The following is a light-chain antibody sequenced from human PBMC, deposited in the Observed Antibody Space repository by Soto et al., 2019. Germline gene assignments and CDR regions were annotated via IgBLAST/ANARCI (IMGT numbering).Light chain of an antibody. CDR1: QSIGLA. Sequence: EDVLTESPARLTFKPGERATLSCRASQSIGLAIAWYQHKPGQAPRLLIFDASQRATGIPARFRGSGSGTDFTLSISSLEPEDFAVYYCQQRTGRPPWTFGQRAMV. CDR2: DAS. CDR3: QQRTGRPPWT. V-gene: IGKV3-11*01. J-gene: IGKJ1*01.